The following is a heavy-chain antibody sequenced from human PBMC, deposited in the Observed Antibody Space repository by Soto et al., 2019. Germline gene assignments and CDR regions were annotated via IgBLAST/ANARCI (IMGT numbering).Heavy chain of an antibody. J-gene: IGHJ3*02. V-gene: IGHV4-59*01. Sequence: SETLSLTCTVSGGSISSYYWSWIRQPPGKGLEWIGYIYYSGSTNYNPSLKSRFTISVDTSKNQFSLNLSSVTAADTAVYYCATSGSAIDDFDIWGRRTMVTV. CDR2: IYYSGST. CDR1: GGSISSYY. CDR3: ATSGSAIDDFDI. D-gene: IGHD3-10*01.